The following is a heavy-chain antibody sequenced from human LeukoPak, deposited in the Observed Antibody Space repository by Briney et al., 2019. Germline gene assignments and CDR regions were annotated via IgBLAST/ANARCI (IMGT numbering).Heavy chain of an antibody. CDR2: IITDGTVT. J-gene: IGHJ4*02. D-gene: IGHD6-19*01. CDR3: ATKQWLAPPPDS. V-gene: IGHV3-74*01. Sequence: GGSLRLSCAASGFTFSKYWMLWVRQAPGKGLESVSRIITDGTVTTYADSVKGRFTVSRDNADNTMFLQMNSARDEDTAVYYCATKQWLAPPPDSWGQGTPVTVSS. CDR1: GFTFSKYW.